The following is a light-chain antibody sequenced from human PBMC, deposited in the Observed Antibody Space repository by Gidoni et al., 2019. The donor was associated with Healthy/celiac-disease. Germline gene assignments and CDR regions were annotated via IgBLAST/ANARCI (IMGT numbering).Light chain of an antibody. V-gene: IGKV3-20*01. CDR1: QSVSSSY. J-gene: IGKJ4*01. CDR3: QQYGSSPRT. Sequence: VLTQSPGTLSLSPGERAPLSCRASQSVSSSYLAWYQQKLGQAPRRLVYGASSRATGIPDRFSGSGSGTDFTLTISRLEPEDFAVYYCQQYGSSPRTFGGGTKVEIK. CDR2: GAS.